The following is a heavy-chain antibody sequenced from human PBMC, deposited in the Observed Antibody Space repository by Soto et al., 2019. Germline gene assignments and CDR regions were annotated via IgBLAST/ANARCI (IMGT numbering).Heavy chain of an antibody. J-gene: IGHJ3*02. CDR3: AKVSYGDYGDAFDS. D-gene: IGHD4-17*01. CDR2: ICGNSGSI. V-gene: IGHV3-9*01. Sequence: DVQLVESGGGLVQPGRSLRLSCAASGFTFDDYAMHWVRQAPGKGLEWVSGICGNSGSIGYADSVKGRFIISRDNAKSSLYLQMNSLRAEDTALYYGAKVSYGDYGDAFDSWGQGTMVTVSS. CDR1: GFTFDDYA.